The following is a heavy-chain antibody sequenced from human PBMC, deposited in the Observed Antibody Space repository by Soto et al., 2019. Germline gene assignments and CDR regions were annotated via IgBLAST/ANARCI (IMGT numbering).Heavy chain of an antibody. Sequence: QVQLQESGPGLVKPSGTLSLTCAVSGDCITNNNWWTWLRQSPGKGLEWIGEMHHGGNPDYNPSLRSRVTISVDKSKNQFSLHLSSVTAADSAVYYCARTSGGTYSFDPWGQGTLVTVSS. CDR1: GDCITNNNW. D-gene: IGHD3-10*01. J-gene: IGHJ5*02. V-gene: IGHV4-4*02. CDR3: ARTSGGTYSFDP. CDR2: MHHGGNP.